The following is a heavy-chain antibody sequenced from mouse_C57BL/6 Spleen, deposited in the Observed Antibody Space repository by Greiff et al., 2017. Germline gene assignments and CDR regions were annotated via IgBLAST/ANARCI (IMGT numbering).Heavy chain of an antibody. CDR2: ISYDGSN. CDR1: GYSITSGYY. J-gene: IGHJ2*01. V-gene: IGHV3-6*01. Sequence: ESGPGLVKPSQSLSLTCSVTGYSITSGYYWNWIRQFPGNKLEWMGYISYDGSNNYNPSLKNRIAITRDTSKNQFFLKLNSVTTEDTATYYGAKAYYSPFDYWGQGTTLTVSA. CDR3: AKAYYSPFDY. D-gene: IGHD2-12*01.